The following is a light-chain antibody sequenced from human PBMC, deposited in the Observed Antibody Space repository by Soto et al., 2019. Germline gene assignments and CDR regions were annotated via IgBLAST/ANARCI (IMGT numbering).Light chain of an antibody. CDR2: DAY. Sequence: EVVLTQSPVTLSLSPGERATLSCRASQNFRGLLAWYQQKPGQAPRLLIYDAYNRATGIPPRFSGSGSGTDFTLTISSLEPEDSAVYYCQPRHMWPITYGQGTRLEIK. J-gene: IGKJ5*01. CDR3: QPRHMWPIT. V-gene: IGKV3-11*01. CDR1: QNFRGL.